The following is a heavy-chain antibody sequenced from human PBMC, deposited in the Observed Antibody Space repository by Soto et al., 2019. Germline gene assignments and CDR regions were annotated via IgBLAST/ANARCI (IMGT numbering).Heavy chain of an antibody. CDR3: ARRDGMEENNYNFGMDT. Sequence: QVQVVQSGAEVKKPGASVKVSCKASGYTFSTYAIHGVRKAPGQSLEWMGWLNGGTGQTRYSQRFQHRVTITRDTSASTAYMEVSSLSPEETAVYSCARRDGMEENNYNFGMDTWGPGRTVTASS. J-gene: IGHJ6*01. V-gene: IGHV1-3*01. CDR2: LNGGTGQT. CDR1: GYTFSTYA. D-gene: IGHD1-1*01.